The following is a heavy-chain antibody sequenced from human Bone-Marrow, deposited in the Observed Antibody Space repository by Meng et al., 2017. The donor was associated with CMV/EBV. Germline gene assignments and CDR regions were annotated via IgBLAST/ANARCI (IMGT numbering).Heavy chain of an antibody. V-gene: IGHV1-2*02. Sequence: ASVKVSCKASGYTFTDYYIHWVRQAPGQGLEWMGWINPNNGDTNYAQKFQGRVTLTRDTSIYTAFMDLSRLRSDDTAVYYCARVRQIVVVPEYYFDYWGQGTLVTVSS. CDR2: INPNNGDT. J-gene: IGHJ4*02. D-gene: IGHD2-2*01. CDR3: ARVRQIVVVPEYYFDY. CDR1: GYTFTDYY.